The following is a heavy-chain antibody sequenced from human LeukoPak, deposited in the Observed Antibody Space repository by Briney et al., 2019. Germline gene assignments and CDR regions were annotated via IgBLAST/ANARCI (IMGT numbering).Heavy chain of an antibody. CDR3: ARGQGTVTTH. J-gene: IGHJ4*02. V-gene: IGHV4-34*13. D-gene: IGHD4-17*01. Sequence: GKGLEWILHINHSRRPNYHPSLNRPLPISFHTSKNQFSLNLSSVTAADTAVYYCARGQGTVTTHWGQGTLVTVSS. CDR2: INHSRRP.